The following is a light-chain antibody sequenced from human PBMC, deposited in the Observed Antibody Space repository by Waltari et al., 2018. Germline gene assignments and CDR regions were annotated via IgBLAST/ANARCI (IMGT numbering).Light chain of an antibody. CDR2: RSD. CDR3: ASWDDSLNGHWV. J-gene: IGLJ3*02. CDR1: ASNIGGNL. Sequence: QSVLTPPPSASGTPGQTVTLSCFGSASNIGGNLVNWYQQLPGKAPKLLIYRSDLRPSGVPDRFSGSKSGTSASLAISGLQSEDEADYFCASWDDSLNGHWVFGGGTKVTVL. V-gene: IGLV1-44*01.